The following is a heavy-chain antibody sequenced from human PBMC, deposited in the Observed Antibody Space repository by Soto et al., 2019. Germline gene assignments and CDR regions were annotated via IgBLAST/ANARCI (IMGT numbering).Heavy chain of an antibody. Sequence: QLQLQESGPGLVKPSETLSLTCTVSGGSISSSSYYWGWIRQPPGKGLEWIGSIFYSGSTYYNPSLKSRVTISVDTSKNQFSLKLSSVTAADTAVYYCARLYSNSYFDYWGQGTLVTVSS. J-gene: IGHJ4*02. CDR3: ARLYSNSYFDY. CDR2: IFYSGST. V-gene: IGHV4-39*01. D-gene: IGHD4-4*01. CDR1: GGSISSSSYY.